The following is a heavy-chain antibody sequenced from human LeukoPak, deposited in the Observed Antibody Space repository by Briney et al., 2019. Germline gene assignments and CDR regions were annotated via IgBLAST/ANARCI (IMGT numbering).Heavy chain of an antibody. CDR1: GYTFTSYD. J-gene: IGHJ4*02. Sequence: ASVKVPCKASGYTFTSYDINWVRQATGQGLEWTGWMNPNSGNTGYAQKFQGRVTITRNTSISTAYMELSSLRSEDTAVYYCARREKYGGKAFDYWGQGTLVTVSS. V-gene: IGHV1-8*03. D-gene: IGHD4-23*01. CDR3: ARREKYGGKAFDY. CDR2: MNPNSGNT.